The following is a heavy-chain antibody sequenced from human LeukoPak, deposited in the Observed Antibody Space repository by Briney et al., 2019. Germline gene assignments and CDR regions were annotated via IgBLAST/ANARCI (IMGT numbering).Heavy chain of an antibody. CDR3: AKDRLGAILYFDS. J-gene: IGHJ4*02. CDR1: GFTFSDYY. V-gene: IGHV3-11*01. CDR2: ISSSGSTI. D-gene: IGHD1-26*01. Sequence: GGSLRLSCAASGFTFSDYYMSWIRQAPGKGLEWVSYISSSGSTIYYADSVKGRFTISRDNSKNTLFLHINSLRADDTAVYYCAKDRLGAILYFDSWGQGTLVTVSS.